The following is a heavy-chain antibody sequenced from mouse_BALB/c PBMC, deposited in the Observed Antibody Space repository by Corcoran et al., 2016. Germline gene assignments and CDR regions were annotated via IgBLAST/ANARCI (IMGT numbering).Heavy chain of an antibody. CDR2: ISNDGSN. CDR3: ATLLRPFDY. J-gene: IGHJ2*01. V-gene: IGHV3-6*02. D-gene: IGHD1-2*01. CDR1: GYSINSGFY. Sequence: DVQLQESGPGLVKPSQSLSLTCSVTGYSINSGFYWNWIRQFPGNKLEWMGYISNDGSNNFNPSLKNRISITRDTSKNQFFLKLNSVTTEDTATYYCATLLRPFDYWGQGTTLTVSS.